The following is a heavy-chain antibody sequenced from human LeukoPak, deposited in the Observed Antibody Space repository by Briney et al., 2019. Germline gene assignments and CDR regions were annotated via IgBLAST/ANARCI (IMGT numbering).Heavy chain of an antibody. J-gene: IGHJ6*02. CDR2: INHSGST. D-gene: IGHD3-10*01. V-gene: IGHV4-34*01. CDR1: GGSFSGYY. CDR3: ARRLSPDYGSGSYRYPYYYYYGMDV. Sequence: SETLSLTCAVYGGSFSGYYWSWIRQPPGKGLEWIGEINHSGSTNYNPSLKSRVTISVDTSKNQFSLKLSSVTAADTAVYYCARRLSPDYGSGSYRYPYYYYYGMDVWGQGTTVTVSS.